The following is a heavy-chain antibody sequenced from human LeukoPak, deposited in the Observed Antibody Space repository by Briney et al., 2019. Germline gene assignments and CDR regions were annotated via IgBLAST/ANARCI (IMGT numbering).Heavy chain of an antibody. J-gene: IGHJ6*03. V-gene: IGHV3-30*02. CDR1: GFTFNNYG. CDR2: IQPAGNDK. CDR3: ARALFSKRYYYPMDV. D-gene: IGHD2/OR15-2a*01. Sequence: GGSLRLSCAASGFTFNNYGMHWVRQAPGKGLEWVALIQPAGNDKYYADSVKGRFTISRDNAKNSLYLQMNSLRAEDTALYYCARALFSKRYYYPMDVWGQGTTVTVSS.